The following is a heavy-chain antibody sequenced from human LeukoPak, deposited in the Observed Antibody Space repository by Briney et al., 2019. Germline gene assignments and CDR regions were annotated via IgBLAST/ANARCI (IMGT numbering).Heavy chain of an antibody. CDR2: IYYSGST. Sequence: SETLSLTCAVYGGSFSGYYWSWIRQPPGKGLEWIGYIYYSGSTNYNPSLKSRVTISVDTSKNQFSLKLSSVTAADTAVYYCARGRSPRYSSGWYLGYWGQGTLVTVSS. J-gene: IGHJ4*02. V-gene: IGHV4-59*12. D-gene: IGHD6-19*01. CDR3: ARGRSPRYSSGWYLGY. CDR1: GGSFSGYY.